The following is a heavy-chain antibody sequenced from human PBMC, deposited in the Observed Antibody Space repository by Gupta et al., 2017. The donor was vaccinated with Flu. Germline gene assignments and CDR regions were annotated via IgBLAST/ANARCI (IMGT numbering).Heavy chain of an antibody. D-gene: IGHD2-21*01. CDR2: ITSSGGNV. J-gene: IGHJ6*02. CDR3: TRSRKQHNVEYYYGMDV. V-gene: IGHV3-11*01. Sequence: PGKGVEWLSCITSSGGNVYYADSLKGRFTISKDNAKNSLYLQMSSLTAEDTAVYYCTRSRKQHNVEYYYGMDVWGQGTTVTVSS.